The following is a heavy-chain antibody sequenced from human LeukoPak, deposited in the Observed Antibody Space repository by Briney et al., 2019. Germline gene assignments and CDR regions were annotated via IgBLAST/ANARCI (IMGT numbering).Heavy chain of an antibody. D-gene: IGHD3-22*01. J-gene: IGHJ4*02. CDR2: IYYSGST. Sequence: PSETLSLTCTVSGDSISSSSSYWGWIRQPPGKGLEWIGSIYYSGSTYYNTSLKSRVTISVDTSKNQFSLKLSSVTAADTAVYYCARDLATMTHFDYWGQGTLVTVSS. CDR1: GDSISSSSSY. CDR3: ARDLATMTHFDY. V-gene: IGHV4-39*07.